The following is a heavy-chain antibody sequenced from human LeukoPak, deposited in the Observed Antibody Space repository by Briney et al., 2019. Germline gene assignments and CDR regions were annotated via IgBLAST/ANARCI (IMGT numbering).Heavy chain of an antibody. CDR2: ISSSSSYI. V-gene: IGHV3-21*01. Sequence: PGGSLRLSXAASGFTFSSYSMNWVRQAPGKGLEWVSSISSSSSYIDYADSVKGRFTISRDNTKNSLYLQMNSLRAEDTAVYYCARDPRYCSSTSCKYYYYYYMDVWGKGTTVTVSS. CDR1: GFTFSSYS. J-gene: IGHJ6*03. CDR3: ARDPRYCSSTSCKYYYYYYMDV. D-gene: IGHD2-2*01.